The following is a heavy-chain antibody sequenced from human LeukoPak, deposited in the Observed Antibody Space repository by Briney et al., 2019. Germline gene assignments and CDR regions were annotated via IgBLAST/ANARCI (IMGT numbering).Heavy chain of an antibody. J-gene: IGHJ5*02. D-gene: IGHD3-22*01. V-gene: IGHV4-59*01. CDR1: GGSISSYY. CDR3: ARTEDSRDWFDP. CDR2: IYYSGST. Sequence: SETLSLTCTISGGSISSYYWSWIRQPPGKGLEWIGNIYYSGSTNYNPSLKSRVTISVDTSKNQFSLKLSSVTAADTAVYYCARTEDSRDWFDPWGQGTLVTVSS.